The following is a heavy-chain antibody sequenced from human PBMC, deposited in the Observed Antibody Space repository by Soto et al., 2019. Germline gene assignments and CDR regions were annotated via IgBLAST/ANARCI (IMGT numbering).Heavy chain of an antibody. D-gene: IGHD4-17*01. Sequence: PSETLSLTCAVYGGSFSGYYWCWIRQPPGKGLEWIGEINHSGSTNYNPSLKSRVTISVDTSKNQFSLKLSSVTAADTAVYYCARAMTTVTTSYVYWGQGTLVTVSS. V-gene: IGHV4-34*01. CDR2: INHSGST. CDR3: ARAMTTVTTSYVY. CDR1: GGSFSGYY. J-gene: IGHJ4*02.